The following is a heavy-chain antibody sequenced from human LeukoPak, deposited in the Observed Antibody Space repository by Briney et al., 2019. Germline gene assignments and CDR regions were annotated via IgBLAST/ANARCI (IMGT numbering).Heavy chain of an antibody. CDR1: GFTFSSYS. V-gene: IGHV3-48*01. CDR2: ISSSSSTI. Sequence: PGGSLRLSCAASGFTFSSYSMNWVRQAPGKGLEWVSYISSSSSTIYCADSVKGRFTISRDNAKNSLYLQMNSLRAEDTAVYYCARDAVDYYGVWGQGTLVTVSS. J-gene: IGHJ4*02. CDR3: ARDAVDYYGV. D-gene: IGHD3-10*01.